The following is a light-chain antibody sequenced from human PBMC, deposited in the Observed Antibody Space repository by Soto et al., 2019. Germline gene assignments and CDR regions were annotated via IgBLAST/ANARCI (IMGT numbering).Light chain of an antibody. CDR3: QHYNNWPHT. V-gene: IGKV3-15*01. Sequence: EIVMTQSPATLSVSPGERATLSCRASQSVNNHLAWYQQKPGQAPRLLIYGASTRATGIPARFSASGSGTEVTLTISSLQSDDFAGYYCQHYNNWPHTFGQGTNLEIK. CDR1: QSVNNH. CDR2: GAS. J-gene: IGKJ2*01.